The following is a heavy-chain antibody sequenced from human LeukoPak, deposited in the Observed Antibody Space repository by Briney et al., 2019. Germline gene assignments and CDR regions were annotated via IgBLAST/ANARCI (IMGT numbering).Heavy chain of an antibody. CDR3: AKDRYCSSTSCYVDYYYGMDV. V-gene: IGHV3-21*01. CDR2: ISSSSSYI. Sequence: PGGSLRLSCAASGFTFSSYSMNWVRQAPGKGLERVSSISSSSSYIYYADSVKGRFTISRDNAKNSLYLQMNSLRAEDTAVYYCAKDRYCSSTSCYVDYYYGMDVWGQGTTVTVSS. CDR1: GFTFSSYS. J-gene: IGHJ6*02. D-gene: IGHD2-2*01.